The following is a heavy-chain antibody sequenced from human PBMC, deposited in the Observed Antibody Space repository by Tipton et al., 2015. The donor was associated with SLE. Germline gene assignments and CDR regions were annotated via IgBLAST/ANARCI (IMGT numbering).Heavy chain of an antibody. D-gene: IGHD5-18*01. V-gene: IGHV3-23*01. CDR2: IGGDGDST. Sequence: SLRLSCAASGFTFSSYGMSWVRQAPGMGLEWVSSIGGDGDSTNYADSVKGRFIISRDNSEKTLYLEMNSLRAEDTAVYYCAQDLPMVTPFDYWGQGTLVTVSS. CDR3: AQDLPMVTPFDY. CDR1: GFTFSSYG. J-gene: IGHJ4*02.